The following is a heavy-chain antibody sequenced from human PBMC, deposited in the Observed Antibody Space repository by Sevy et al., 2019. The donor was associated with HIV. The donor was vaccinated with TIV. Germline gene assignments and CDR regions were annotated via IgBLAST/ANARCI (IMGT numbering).Heavy chain of an antibody. J-gene: IGHJ4*02. V-gene: IGHV3-23*01. CDR2: INNTGGST. Sequence: GGSLRLSCAASGFTFSSYAMSWVRQAPGKGLEWVSTINNTGGSTYYADSVKGRFTISRDNSKHTLYLQMNSLRAEDTAVYYCAKDQTDRAMGPDWGQGTLVTVSS. CDR1: GFTFSSYA. D-gene: IGHD5-18*01. CDR3: AKDQTDRAMGPD.